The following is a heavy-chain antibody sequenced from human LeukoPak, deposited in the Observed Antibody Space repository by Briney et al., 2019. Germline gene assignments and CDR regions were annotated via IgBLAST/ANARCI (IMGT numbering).Heavy chain of an antibody. CDR3: AKELYSSGWYRRSVAFDI. D-gene: IGHD6-19*01. V-gene: IGHV3-66*01. Sequence: GGSLRLSCAASGFTVSSNYMSWVRQAPGKGLEWVSVIYSGGSTYYADSVRGRFTISRDNSKNTLYLQMSSLRAEDTAVYYCAKELYSSGWYRRSVAFDIWGQGTMVTVSS. CDR2: IYSGGST. J-gene: IGHJ3*02. CDR1: GFTVSSNY.